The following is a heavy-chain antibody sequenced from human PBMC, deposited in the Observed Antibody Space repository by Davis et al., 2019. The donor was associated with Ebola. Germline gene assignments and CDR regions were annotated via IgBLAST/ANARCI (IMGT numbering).Heavy chain of an antibody. CDR1: GYTFTSYG. J-gene: IGHJ4*02. CDR3: ARAQFPTTSDH. CDR2: ISAYNGNT. D-gene: IGHD1-1*01. V-gene: IGHV1-18*04. Sequence: ASVKVSCKASGYTFTSYGISWVRQAPGQGLEWMGWISAYNGNTNYAQNVQGRVTKTTDTSTSTAYMEVGILRSDDTAVYYCARAQFPTTSDHWGQGTLVTVSS.